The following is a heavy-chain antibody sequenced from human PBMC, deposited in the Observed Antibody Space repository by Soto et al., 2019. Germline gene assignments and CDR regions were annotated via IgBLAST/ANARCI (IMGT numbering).Heavy chain of an antibody. D-gene: IGHD2-15*01. Sequence: QVQLVQSGAEVKKPGASVKVSCKASGYTFASYGISWVRQAPGQGLEWMGWISAYNGNTNYAQKLQGRVTMTTDTATSTAYMQLRSLRSDDTAVYYCARDTWPVEVVAASFDYWGQGTLVTVSS. CDR3: ARDTWPVEVVAASFDY. J-gene: IGHJ4*02. CDR2: ISAYNGNT. CDR1: GYTFASYG. V-gene: IGHV1-18*01.